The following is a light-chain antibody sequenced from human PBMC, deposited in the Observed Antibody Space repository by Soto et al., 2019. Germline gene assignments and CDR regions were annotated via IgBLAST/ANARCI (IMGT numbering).Light chain of an antibody. CDR1: QSIRTY. CDR2: TAS. Sequence: DIQVTQSPSSLSASVGDRVTITCRASQSIRTYLNWYQQRPGKPPKLLIHTASTLQSGVPSRFSGSGSETDFTLTISSLQPEDFATYYCQQTYSTLGSFGQGTKLEIK. J-gene: IGKJ2*04. V-gene: IGKV1-39*01. CDR3: QQTYSTLGS.